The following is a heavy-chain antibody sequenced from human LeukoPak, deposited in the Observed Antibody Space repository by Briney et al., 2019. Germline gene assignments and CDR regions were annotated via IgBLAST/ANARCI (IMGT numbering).Heavy chain of an antibody. J-gene: IGHJ3*01. CDR3: ATPLSTSGAFDV. D-gene: IGHD3-10*01. V-gene: IGHV3-23*01. CDR2: ISGSGGST. CDR1: GFTFSSYA. Sequence: GGSLTLSCAASGFTFSSYAMSWVRQAPGKGLEWVSAISGSGGSTYYADSVKGRFTISRDNSKNTLYLQMNTLRAEDTAVYYCATPLSTSGAFDVWGQGTMVTVSS.